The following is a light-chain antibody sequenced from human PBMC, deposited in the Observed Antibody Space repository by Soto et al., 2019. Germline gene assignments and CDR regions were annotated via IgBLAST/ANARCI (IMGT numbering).Light chain of an antibody. CDR3: QQYTNWPLT. CDR1: QSVSSN. J-gene: IGKJ4*01. V-gene: IGKV3-15*01. CDR2: AAS. Sequence: EIVMTQSPATLSVSPGERATLSCRASQSVSSNLAWYQQKPGQAPRLLIYAASTRATGIPARFSGSGSGTEFTLTISSLQSEDFAGYYCQQYTNWPLTFGGGTMVEIK.